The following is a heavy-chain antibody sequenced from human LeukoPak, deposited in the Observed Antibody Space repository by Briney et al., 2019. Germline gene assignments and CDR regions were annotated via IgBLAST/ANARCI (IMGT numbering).Heavy chain of an antibody. Sequence: PGGSLRLSCTASGFTFSNYWMSWVRQAPGKGLEWVANIKQDGGVQYYVDSVKGRFTISRDNAKNSLYLQMNSLRAEDTAVYYCARKWAVAGSSYFDYWGQGTLVTVSS. V-gene: IGHV3-7*03. CDR1: GFTFSNYW. D-gene: IGHD6-19*01. CDR3: ARKWAVAGSSYFDY. CDR2: IKQDGGVQ. J-gene: IGHJ4*02.